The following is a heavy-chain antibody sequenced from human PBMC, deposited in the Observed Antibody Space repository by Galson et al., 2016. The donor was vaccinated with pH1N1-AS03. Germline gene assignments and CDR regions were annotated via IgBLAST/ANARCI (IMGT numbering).Heavy chain of an antibody. CDR1: GDSVSSDSAA. CDR3: VRDSHCDVFGY. J-gene: IGHJ4*02. CDR2: TYYSSRWYN. Sequence: CAISGDSVSSDSAAWNWIRQSPSRGLEWLGRTYYSSRWYNDYAPSLSSRVSFTADTSKNQFSLHLTSVTPEDSATYFCVRDSHCDVFGYWGQGTLVTVSS. D-gene: IGHD2-21*01. V-gene: IGHV6-1*01.